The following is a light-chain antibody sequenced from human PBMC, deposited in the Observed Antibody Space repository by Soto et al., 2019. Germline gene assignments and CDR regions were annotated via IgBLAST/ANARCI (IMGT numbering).Light chain of an antibody. V-gene: IGKV3-20*01. CDR3: QQYGSSPMYT. CDR2: GAS. CDR1: QSVSSSY. J-gene: IGKJ2*01. Sequence: EIVWTQSPGTLSLSPGARATLSCRASQSVSSSYLAWYQHKPGQAPRLLIYGASSRATGVPDRFSGSGSGTEFTLTISSLEPEDFAVYYCQQYGSSPMYTFGQGTKLEIK.